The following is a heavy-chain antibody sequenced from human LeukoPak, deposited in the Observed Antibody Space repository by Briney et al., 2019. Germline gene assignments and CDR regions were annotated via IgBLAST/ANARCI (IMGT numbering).Heavy chain of an antibody. J-gene: IGHJ4*02. CDR3: ARALPGGYYFDY. Sequence: PSRTLSLTCAVSGGSISSGGYSWSWIRQPPGKGLEWIGYIYYSGSTNYNPSLKSRVTISVDTSKNQFSLKLSSVTAADTAVYYCARALPGGYYFDYWGQGTLVTVSS. CDR2: IYYSGST. V-gene: IGHV4-30-4*07. CDR1: GGSISSGGYS.